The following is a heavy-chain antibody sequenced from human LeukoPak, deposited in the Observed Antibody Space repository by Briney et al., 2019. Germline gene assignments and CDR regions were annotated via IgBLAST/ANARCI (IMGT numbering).Heavy chain of an antibody. CDR2: IYTSGST. Sequence: SETLSLTCTVPGGSISSYYWSWIRQPAGKGLEWIGRIYTSGSTNYNPSLKSRVTISVDKSKNQFSLKLSSVTAADTAVYYCARRKVTIFGVVSGYYYYYMDVWGKGTTVTVSS. D-gene: IGHD3-3*01. CDR3: ARRKVTIFGVVSGYYYYYMDV. V-gene: IGHV4-4*07. J-gene: IGHJ6*03. CDR1: GGSISSYY.